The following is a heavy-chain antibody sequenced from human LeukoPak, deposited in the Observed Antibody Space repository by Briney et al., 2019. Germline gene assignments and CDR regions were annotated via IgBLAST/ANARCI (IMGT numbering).Heavy chain of an antibody. Sequence: GASVKVSCKASGYTFTNYDISWVRQAPGQGLEWMGGIIPIFGTANYAQKFQGRVTITADKSTSTAYMELSSLRSEDTAVYYCASYNSTIPYYYYYMDVWGKGTTVTVSS. CDR3: ASYNSTIPYYYYYMDV. D-gene: IGHD2/OR15-2a*01. V-gene: IGHV1-69*06. CDR1: GYTFTNYD. CDR2: IIPIFGTA. J-gene: IGHJ6*03.